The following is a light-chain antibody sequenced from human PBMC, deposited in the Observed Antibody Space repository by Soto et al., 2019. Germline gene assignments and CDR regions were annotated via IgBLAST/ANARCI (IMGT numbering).Light chain of an antibody. Sequence: FVWPQSPATLSLSPGERATLSCRASHGVSNYLAWFQQKPGQAPRLLIYDASRRATGIPDRFSGSGSGTDFTLTISRLEPEDFAVYYCQQYGSSFITFGQGTRLEIK. CDR3: QQYGSSFIT. CDR1: HGVSNY. CDR2: DAS. V-gene: IGKV3-20*01. J-gene: IGKJ5*01.